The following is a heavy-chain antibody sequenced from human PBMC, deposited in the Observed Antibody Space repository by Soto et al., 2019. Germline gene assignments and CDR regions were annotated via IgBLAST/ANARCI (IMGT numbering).Heavy chain of an antibody. J-gene: IGHJ4*02. D-gene: IGHD2-8*01. V-gene: IGHV1-18*04. CDR2: ISGHNGNT. CDR3: ARDLYPLAYYFDF. Sequence: EASVKVSCKASGYTFTNHGISWVRQAPGQGLEWLGWISGHNGNTKYAQRLKGRVTMTADTSTSTAYMELRSLRSDDTAVYYCARDLYPLAYYFDFWGQGTLVTVSS. CDR1: GYTFTNHG.